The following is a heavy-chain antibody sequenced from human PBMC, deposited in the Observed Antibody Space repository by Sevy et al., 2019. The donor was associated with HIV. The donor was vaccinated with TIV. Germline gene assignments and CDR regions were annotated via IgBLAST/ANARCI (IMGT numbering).Heavy chain of an antibody. CDR3: ALGGSGYYWPVDY. CDR2: ISSSSSTI. Sequence: GGSLRLSCAASGFTFSSYSMNWVRQAPGKGLEWVSYISSSSSTIYYGDSVKGRFTISRDKAKNSLYLQMNSLRAEDTAVYYWALGGSGYYWPVDYWGQGTLVTVSS. D-gene: IGHD3-22*01. J-gene: IGHJ4*02. CDR1: GFTFSSYS. V-gene: IGHV3-48*01.